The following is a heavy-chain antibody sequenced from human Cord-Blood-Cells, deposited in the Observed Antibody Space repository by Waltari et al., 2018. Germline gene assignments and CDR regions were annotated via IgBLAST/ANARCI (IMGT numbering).Heavy chain of an antibody. Sequence: QVQLQESGPGLVKPSETLSLTCTVSGYSISSGYYWGWIRQPPGKGLEWMGSIYHSGSTHYNPALKCRVTISVDTSKNQFSLTLSSVTAADTAVYYCARDSNPFERQPESYDCWSGNDAFDIWGQGTMVTVSS. J-gene: IGHJ3*02. CDR1: GYSISSGYY. V-gene: IGHV4-38-2*02. CDR3: ARDSNPFERQPESYDCWSGNDAFDI. CDR2: IYHSGST. D-gene: IGHD3-3*01.